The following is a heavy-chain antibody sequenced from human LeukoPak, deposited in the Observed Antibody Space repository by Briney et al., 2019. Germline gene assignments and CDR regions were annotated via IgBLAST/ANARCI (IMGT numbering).Heavy chain of an antibody. V-gene: IGHV4-59*01. CDR3: ARLVAAAGKNWFDP. J-gene: IGHJ5*02. CDR2: IYYSGST. Sequence: SATLSLTCTVSGGSISSYYWSWIRQPPGKGLEWIGYIYYSGSTNYNPSLKSRVTISVDTSKNQFSLKLSSVTAADTAVYYRARLVAAAGKNWFDPWGQGTLVTVSS. CDR1: GGSISSYY. D-gene: IGHD6-13*01.